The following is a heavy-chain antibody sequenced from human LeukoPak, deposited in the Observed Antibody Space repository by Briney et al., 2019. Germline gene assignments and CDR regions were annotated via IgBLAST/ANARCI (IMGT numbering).Heavy chain of an antibody. J-gene: IGHJ6*02. CDR2: ISWNSGSI. Sequence: GGSLRLSCAASGFTFDDYAMHWVRQAPGKGLEWVSGISWNSGSIGYADSVKGRFTISRDNAKNSLYLQMNSLRAEDTAVYYCAKAFNHYYDSSGYYPNYGMDVWGQGTTVTVSS. CDR3: AKAFNHYYDSSGYYPNYGMDV. V-gene: IGHV3-9*01. CDR1: GFTFDDYA. D-gene: IGHD3-22*01.